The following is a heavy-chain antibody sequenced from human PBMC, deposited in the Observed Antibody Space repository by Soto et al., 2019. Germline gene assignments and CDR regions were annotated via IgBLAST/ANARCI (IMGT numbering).Heavy chain of an antibody. D-gene: IGHD3-9*01. CDR2: RWYDGSNK. CDR1: GFTFSSEG. J-gene: IGHJ4*02. Sequence: GGSLRLSCAASGFTFSSEGMHWVRHAPGKGLEWVAVRWYDGSNKNYADAEKGRFTLSRENSRHTLYVQMNSLRAEDTAVYYWWRATISSYKPADYWGQGTLVTVSS. V-gene: IGHV3-33*08. CDR3: WRATISSYKPADY.